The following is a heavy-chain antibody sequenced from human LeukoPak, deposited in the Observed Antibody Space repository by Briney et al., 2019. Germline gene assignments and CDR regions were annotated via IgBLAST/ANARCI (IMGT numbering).Heavy chain of an antibody. CDR3: ARIGHEDYYFDY. CDR1: GYTFTGYY. J-gene: IGHJ4*02. V-gene: IGHV1-2*02. Sequence: ASVKVSCKASGYTFTGYYMHWVRQAPGQGLEWMGWINPNSGGTSYAQKFQGRVTMTRDTSITTAYMELSRLRSDDTAVYYCARIGHEDYYFDYWGQGTLVTVSS. CDR2: INPNSGGT.